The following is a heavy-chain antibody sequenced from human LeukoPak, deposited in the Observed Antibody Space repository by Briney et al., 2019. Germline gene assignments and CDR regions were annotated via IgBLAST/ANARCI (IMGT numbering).Heavy chain of an antibody. J-gene: IGHJ6*03. CDR3: ARAGRYLGYYYYMDV. D-gene: IGHD3-9*01. CDR2: IYHSGST. Sequence: PSETLSLTCAVSGGSISSSNWWSWVRQPPGKGLEWIGEIYHSGSTNYNPSLKSRVTISVDTSKNQFSLKLSSVTAADTAVYYCARAGRYLGYYYYMDVWGKGTTVTISS. CDR1: GGSISSSNW. V-gene: IGHV4-4*02.